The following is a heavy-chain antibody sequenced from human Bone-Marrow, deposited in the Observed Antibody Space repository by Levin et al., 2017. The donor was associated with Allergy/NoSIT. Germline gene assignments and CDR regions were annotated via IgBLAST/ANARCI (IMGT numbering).Heavy chain of an antibody. CDR1: GFTFSSYS. J-gene: IGHJ4*02. D-gene: IGHD1-26*01. CDR3: VRGETVGSTPGFDF. V-gene: IGHV3-21*01. Sequence: GGSLRLSCAASGFTFSSYSMNWVRQAPGAGLEWVSSISSNSEHILYADSVKGRFTVSRDNAENSLHLLLNSLRAEDTAVYYCVRGETVGSTPGFDFWGQGTLLTVSS. CDR2: ISSNSEHI.